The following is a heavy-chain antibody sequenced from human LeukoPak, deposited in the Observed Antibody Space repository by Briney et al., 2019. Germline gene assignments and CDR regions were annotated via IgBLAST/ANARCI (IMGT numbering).Heavy chain of an antibody. CDR1: GYSFTSYW. Sequence: GASLKISCKGSGYSFTSYWIAWVRRMPGKGLEWMGIIYPGDSDPTYSPSFQGQVTLSADKSINTAYLQWSSLKASDTAMYYCARPSRFLEWFSFDYWGQGTLVTVSS. D-gene: IGHD3-3*01. CDR2: IYPGDSDP. J-gene: IGHJ4*02. V-gene: IGHV5-51*01. CDR3: ARPSRFLEWFSFDY.